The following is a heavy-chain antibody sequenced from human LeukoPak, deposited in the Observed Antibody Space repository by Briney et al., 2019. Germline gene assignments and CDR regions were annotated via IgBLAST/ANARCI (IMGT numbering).Heavy chain of an antibody. D-gene: IGHD1-26*01. J-gene: IGHJ4*02. CDR1: GFTFRHAW. CDR3: SGLGWG. V-gene: IGHV3-15*01. Sequence: GGSLRLSCAASGFTFRHAWMTWVRQAPGKGLEWVGHIKRNGDRGTTDYAAPVKGRFTISRDDSKTTVHLQMDSLKTEDTAIYYCSGLGWGWGQGTLVTVSS. CDR2: IKRNGDRGTT.